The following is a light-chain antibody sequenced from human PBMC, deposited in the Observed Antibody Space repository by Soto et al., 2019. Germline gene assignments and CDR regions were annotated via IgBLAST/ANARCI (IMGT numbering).Light chain of an antibody. Sequence: DIQMTQSPSTLSASVGDRVTITCRASQSISSWLAWYQQRPGKAPKLLIYKASSVQDGVPSRFSGSGSGTEFTLTISSLQPDDFATYYCQQYSSYSLTFGGGTKVEIK. CDR1: QSISSW. J-gene: IGKJ4*01. CDR3: QQYSSYSLT. CDR2: KAS. V-gene: IGKV1-5*03.